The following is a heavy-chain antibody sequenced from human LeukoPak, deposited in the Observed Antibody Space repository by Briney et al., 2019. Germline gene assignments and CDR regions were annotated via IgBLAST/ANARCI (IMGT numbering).Heavy chain of an antibody. CDR2: SGTYGRT. J-gene: IGHJ3*02. D-gene: IGHD5-24*01. Sequence: GGSLRLSCRASGFTCSSNVLNGVRQAPGQGLEWVSVSGTYGRTQYADSVKGRFTISRDSSKNTLYLQINSLRVEDTAVYYCARGMDGYGPDAFDIWGQGTMVTVSS. CDR1: GFTCSSNV. V-gene: IGHV3-23*01. CDR3: ARGMDGYGPDAFDI.